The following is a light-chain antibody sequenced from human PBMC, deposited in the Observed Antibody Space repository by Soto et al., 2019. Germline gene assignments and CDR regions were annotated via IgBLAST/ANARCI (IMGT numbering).Light chain of an antibody. Sequence: QSALTQPASVSGSPGQSITISCTGTSSDVGHPYNYVSWYQQHPGKAPKLLIFKVSNRPSGISGRFSGSKSGNTVSLTISGLQAEDEADYYCMSFIDSTSTHWVLGGGTKVTVL. V-gene: IGLV2-14*03. CDR2: KVS. CDR1: SSDVGHPYNY. CDR3: MSFIDSTSTHWV. J-gene: IGLJ3*02.